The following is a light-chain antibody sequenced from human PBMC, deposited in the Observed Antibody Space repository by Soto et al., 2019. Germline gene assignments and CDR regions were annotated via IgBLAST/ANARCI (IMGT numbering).Light chain of an antibody. CDR1: SSDIGTYKY. J-gene: IGLJ1*01. V-gene: IGLV2-14*01. CDR2: EVS. CDR3: ISYTSGTTLYV. Sequence: QSALTQPASVSGSPGQSVSIACTGTSSDIGTYKYVSWYQQHPGKAPKLMIYEVSNRPSGVSDRFSGSKSGNTASLTISGLHPEDEADYYCISYTSGTTLYVFGTGTKVTVL.